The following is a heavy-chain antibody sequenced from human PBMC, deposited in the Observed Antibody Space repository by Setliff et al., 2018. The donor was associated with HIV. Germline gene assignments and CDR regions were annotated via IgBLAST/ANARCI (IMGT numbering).Heavy chain of an antibody. V-gene: IGHV3-11*04. CDR3: ARDAYDSSGYYYSLDY. Sequence: GGSLRLSCAISGFPFSDYYMSWIRQAPGKGLEWVSYISTSGSTVYYADSVKGRFTISRDNAKNSLYLQMNSLRAEDTAVYYCARDAYDSSGYYYSLDYWGQGTLVTAPQ. CDR1: GFPFSDYY. J-gene: IGHJ4*02. CDR2: ISTSGSTV. D-gene: IGHD3-22*01.